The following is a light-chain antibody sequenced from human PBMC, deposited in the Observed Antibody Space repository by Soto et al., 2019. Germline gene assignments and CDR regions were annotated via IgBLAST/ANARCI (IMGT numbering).Light chain of an antibody. J-gene: IGLJ1*01. CDR1: SSDVGGYNS. V-gene: IGLV2-14*01. CDR3: TSYSSSSTPYV. CDR2: DVS. Sequence: QSALTQPASVSGSPGQSITISCTGTSSDVGGYNSVSWYQQHPGKAPKLMIYDVSNRPSGVSNRFSGSKSGNTASLTISGLQAEYEAEYYCTSYSSSSTPYVSGTGTKLTVL.